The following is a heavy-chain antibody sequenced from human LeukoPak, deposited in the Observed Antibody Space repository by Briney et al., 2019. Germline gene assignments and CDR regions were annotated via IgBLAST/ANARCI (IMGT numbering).Heavy chain of an antibody. CDR3: ARRAGDYSHPYDY. CDR1: GITISSNN. Sequence: PGASLRLSCAASGITISSNNMSFVRQAAGKLLELVSVIYSGGSTYYADSVKGRFTISRDNSKNTVNLQMNSLRAEDTAMYYCARRAGDYSHPYDYWGQGTLVTVSS. J-gene: IGHJ4*02. CDR2: IYSGGST. D-gene: IGHD3-22*01. V-gene: IGHV3-66*04.